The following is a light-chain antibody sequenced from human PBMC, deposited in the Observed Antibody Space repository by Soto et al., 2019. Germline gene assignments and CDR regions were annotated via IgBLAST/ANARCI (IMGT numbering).Light chain of an antibody. V-gene: IGKV1-33*01. Sequence: DIQMTQSPSSLSASVGDRVTITCQASQDISNYLNWYQQKPGKAPKLLIYDASNLETGVPSRFSGSGSGTDFTLTISSLQHEDVATYYCQKYNSDPPSTLGPGTKVDIK. CDR1: QDISNY. CDR2: DAS. CDR3: QKYNSDPPST. J-gene: IGKJ3*01.